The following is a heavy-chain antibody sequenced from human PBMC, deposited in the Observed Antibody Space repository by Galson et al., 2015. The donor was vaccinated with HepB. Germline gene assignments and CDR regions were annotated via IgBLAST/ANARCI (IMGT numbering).Heavy chain of an antibody. Sequence: SLRLSCAASGFTFSSYGMHWVRQAPGKGLEWVAVISYDGSNKYYADSVKGRFTISRDNSKNTLYLQMNSLRAEDTAVYYCAKDLGGDYYYYGMDVWGQGTTVTVSS. J-gene: IGHJ6*02. V-gene: IGHV3-30*18. D-gene: IGHD3-16*01. CDR3: AKDLGGDYYYYGMDV. CDR1: GFTFSSYG. CDR2: ISYDGSNK.